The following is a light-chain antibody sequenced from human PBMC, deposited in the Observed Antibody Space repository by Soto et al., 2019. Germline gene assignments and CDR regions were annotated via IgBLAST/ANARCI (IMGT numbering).Light chain of an antibody. CDR1: NSNVGGGYD. CDR2: ANN. Sequence: QSVLTQPPSVSGAPGQTVTISCTGSNSNVGGGYDVHWYQQLPGSAPKLRIYANNNRPSGVPDRFSSSKSGTSASLAITGLHAEDEADYYCQSYDPTLKVVFGGGTKLTVL. CDR3: QSYDPTLKVV. V-gene: IGLV1-40*01. J-gene: IGLJ2*01.